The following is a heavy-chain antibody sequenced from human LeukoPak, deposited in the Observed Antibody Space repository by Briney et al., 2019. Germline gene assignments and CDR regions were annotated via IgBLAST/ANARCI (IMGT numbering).Heavy chain of an antibody. CDR2: INWSGGST. D-gene: IGHD2-2*01. Sequence: GGSLRLSCTASGFAFDEHGMSWVRQVPGKGLEWVSGINWSGGSTGYADPLRDRFTISRDNAKNSLYLQTDSLRAEDTASYYCARAPITSPFYFDYWGQGTLVTVSS. J-gene: IGHJ4*02. CDR1: GFAFDEHG. CDR3: ARAPITSPFYFDY. V-gene: IGHV3-20*04.